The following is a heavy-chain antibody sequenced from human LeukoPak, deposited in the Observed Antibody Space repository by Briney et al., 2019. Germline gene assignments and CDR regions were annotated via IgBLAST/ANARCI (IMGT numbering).Heavy chain of an antibody. V-gene: IGHV4-59*12. J-gene: IGHJ5*02. CDR3: XXXXXXGXXXXXXXXP. CDR1: XXSXXTYY. CDR2: IYYTGST. Sequence: VXXXSXXTYYWSWIRQPPGKGXEWIGYIYYTGSTNYNPSLKSRVTISVDTSKNQFSLKLSSGPAADAAVYYWXXXXXXGXXXXXXXXPWGXXXLXTVSS.